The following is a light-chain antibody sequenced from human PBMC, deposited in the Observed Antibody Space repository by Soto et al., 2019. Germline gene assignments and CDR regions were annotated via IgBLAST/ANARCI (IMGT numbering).Light chain of an antibody. CDR3: QHYYNYPWT. Sequence: AIRMTQSPSSLSASTVDRVTITCRASQGISSYLAWYQQKPGKAPKLLIYDASSLQSGVPSRFSGNGSGTEFTLTISSLQPDDFSSYYCQHYYNYPWTFGQGAKVDIK. CDR1: QGISSY. V-gene: IGKV1-8*01. J-gene: IGKJ1*01. CDR2: DAS.